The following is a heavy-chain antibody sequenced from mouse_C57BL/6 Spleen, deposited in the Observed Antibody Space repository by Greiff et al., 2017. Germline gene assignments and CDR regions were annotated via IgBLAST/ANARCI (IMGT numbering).Heavy chain of an antibody. J-gene: IGHJ4*01. Sequence: QVQLKQPGAELVRPGSSVKLSCKASGYTFTSYWMDWVKQRPGQGLEWIGNIYPSDSETHYNQKFKDKATLTVDKSSSTAYMQLSSLTSEDSAVYYCARSRSHAMDYWGQGTSVTVPS. V-gene: IGHV1-61*01. CDR3: ARSRSHAMDY. CDR2: IYPSDSET. CDR1: GYTFTSYW.